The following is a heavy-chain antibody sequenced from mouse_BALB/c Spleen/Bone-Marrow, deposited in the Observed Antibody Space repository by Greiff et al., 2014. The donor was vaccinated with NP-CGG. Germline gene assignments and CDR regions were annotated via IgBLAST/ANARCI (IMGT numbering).Heavy chain of an antibody. Sequence: VQLVESVPGLVSPSQSLSITCTVSGFSLTSYGVHWVRQPPGKGLEWLGVIWAGGSTNYNSALMSRLSISKDNSKSQVFLKMNSLQTDDTAMYYCARDYYGSSYFDYWGQGTTLTVSS. D-gene: IGHD1-1*01. CDR3: ARDYYGSSYFDY. CDR1: GFSLTSYG. V-gene: IGHV2-9*02. J-gene: IGHJ2*01. CDR2: IWAGGST.